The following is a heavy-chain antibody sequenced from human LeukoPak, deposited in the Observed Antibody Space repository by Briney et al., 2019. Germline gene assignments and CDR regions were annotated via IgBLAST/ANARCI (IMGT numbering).Heavy chain of an antibody. CDR3: ARGLRGAGPLIEY. D-gene: IGHD1-26*01. J-gene: IGHJ4*02. CDR2: INPSGGST. Sequence: SVKVSCKASGCTFTSYYMHLVRQAPGQGLEWMGIINPSGGSTSYAQKFQGRVTMTRDTSTSTVYMELSSLRSEDTAVYFCARGLRGAGPLIEYWGQGTQVTVSS. CDR1: GCTFTSYY. V-gene: IGHV1-46*03.